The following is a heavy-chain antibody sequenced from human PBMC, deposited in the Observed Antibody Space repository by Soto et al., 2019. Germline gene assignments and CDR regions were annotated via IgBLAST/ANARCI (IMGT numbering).Heavy chain of an antibody. Sequence: ASVKVSCKASGYTFTSYGISWVLQAPGQGLEWMGWISAYNGNTNYAQKLQGRVTMTTDTSTSTAYMELRSLRSDDTAVYYCARDKETPRSGWYSDFDEWGKGNLVSVYS. V-gene: IGHV1-18*01. CDR2: ISAYNGNT. CDR3: ARDKETPRSGWYSDFDE. CDR1: GYTFTSYG. D-gene: IGHD6-19*01. J-gene: IGHJ4*02.